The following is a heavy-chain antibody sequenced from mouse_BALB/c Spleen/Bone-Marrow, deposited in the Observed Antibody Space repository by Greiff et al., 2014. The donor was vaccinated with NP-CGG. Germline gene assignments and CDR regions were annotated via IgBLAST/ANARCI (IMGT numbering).Heavy chain of an antibody. CDR1: GFSLSSYG. J-gene: IGHJ2*01. D-gene: IGHD3-1*01. CDR3: ARNHRGYYFDY. V-gene: IGHV2-2*02. CDR2: IWGGGST. Sequence: QLQQSGPGLVQPSQSLSITCTVSGFSLSSYGVHWVRQSPGKGLEWLGVIWGGGSTDYNAAFISRLTISKDNSKSQVFFKMTSLQANDTAIYYCARNHRGYYFDYWGQGTTLTVSS.